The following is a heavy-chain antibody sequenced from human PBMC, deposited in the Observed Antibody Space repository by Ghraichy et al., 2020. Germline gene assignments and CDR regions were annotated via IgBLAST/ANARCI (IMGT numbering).Heavy chain of an antibody. CDR3: ARNWDLIGLDY. J-gene: IGHJ4*02. V-gene: IGHV3-21*01. CDR1: GFTFSSYS. Sequence: GESQNISCAASGFTFSSYSMNWVRQAPGKGLEWVSSISSSSSYIYYADSVKGRFTISRDNAKNSLYLQMNSLRAEDTAVYYCARNWDLIGLDYWGQGTLVTVSS. D-gene: IGHD7-27*01. CDR2: ISSSSSYI.